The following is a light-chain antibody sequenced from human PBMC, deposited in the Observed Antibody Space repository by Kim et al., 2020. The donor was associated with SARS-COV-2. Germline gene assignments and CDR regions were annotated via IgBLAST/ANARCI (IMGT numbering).Light chain of an antibody. Sequence: DIQMTQSPSTLSASVGDRVTITCRASQSISYWLAWYQQKPGKAPKLLIYKASSLESGVPSRFSGSGSGTEFTLTISSLQPDDFATYYGQHYNSYSPWTFGQGTKVDIK. J-gene: IGKJ1*01. CDR1: QSISYW. CDR2: KAS. CDR3: QHYNSYSPWT. V-gene: IGKV1-5*03.